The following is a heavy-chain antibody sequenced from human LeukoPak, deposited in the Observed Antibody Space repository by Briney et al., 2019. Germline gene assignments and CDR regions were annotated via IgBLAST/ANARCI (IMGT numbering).Heavy chain of an antibody. Sequence: ASETLSLTCSVSGGSISGYYWSWIRQPPGKRLEWIGYISHSGSTNYNASLKSRVTMSVDTSKNQFSLKLSSVTAADTAVYYCARDYGFREGSGYDYYFDYWGQGTLVTVSS. CDR2: ISHSGST. CDR1: GGSISGYY. CDR3: ARDYGFREGSGYDYYFDY. D-gene: IGHD5-12*01. J-gene: IGHJ4*02. V-gene: IGHV4-59*01.